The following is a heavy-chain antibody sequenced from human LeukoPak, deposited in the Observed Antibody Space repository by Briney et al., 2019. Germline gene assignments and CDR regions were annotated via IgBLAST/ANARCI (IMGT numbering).Heavy chain of an antibody. J-gene: IGHJ5*02. CDR3: ARGHEHIVVVTAISDWFDP. V-gene: IGHV4-34*01. Sequence: SETLPLTCAAYGGSFSGYYWSWIRQPPGKGLEWIGEINHSGSTNYNPSLKSRVTISVDTSKNQFSLKLSSVTAADTAVYYCARGHEHIVVVTAISDWFDPWGQGTLVTVSS. CDR2: INHSGST. CDR1: GGSFSGYY. D-gene: IGHD2-21*02.